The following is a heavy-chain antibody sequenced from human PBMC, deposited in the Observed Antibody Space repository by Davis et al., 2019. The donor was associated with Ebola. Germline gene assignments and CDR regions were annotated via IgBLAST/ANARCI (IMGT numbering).Heavy chain of an antibody. D-gene: IGHD6-13*01. Sequence: AASVKVSCKASGYTFTNYGITWVRQAPGQGLEWMGWINPHNGNTNYAQNVQGRVTMTTDTSTTTAYMEVGSLRSDDTAVYYCARAYQLLYGIAAADPPEDYWGQGTLVTVSS. CDR2: INPHNGNT. CDR3: ARAYQLLYGIAAADPPEDY. J-gene: IGHJ4*02. V-gene: IGHV1-18*04. CDR1: GYTFTNYG.